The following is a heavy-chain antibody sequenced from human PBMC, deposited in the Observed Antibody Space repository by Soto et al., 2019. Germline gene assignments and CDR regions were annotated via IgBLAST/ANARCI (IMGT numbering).Heavy chain of an antibody. CDR3: AKVYSGYDFFDY. CDR1: GFTFSVYT. J-gene: IGHJ4*02. V-gene: IGHV3-64*01. Sequence: GGSLRLSCAASGFTFSVYTMHWVRQAPGKGLEYVSGVSSNGGSTYYANSVKGRFTISRDNSKNTLYLQMNSLRTEDTAVYYCAKVYSGYDFFDYWGQGTLVTVSS. D-gene: IGHD5-12*01. CDR2: VSSNGGST.